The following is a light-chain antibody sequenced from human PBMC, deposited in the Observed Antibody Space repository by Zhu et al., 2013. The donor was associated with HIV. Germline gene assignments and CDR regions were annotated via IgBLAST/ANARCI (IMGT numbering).Light chain of an antibody. J-gene: IGKJ3*01. V-gene: IGKV1-13*02. CDR3: QQFSSVPFS. CDR2: DAS. CDR1: QGISSA. Sequence: AIQLTQSPSSLSASVGDRVTITCRASQGISSALAWYQQKPGKAPKLLIYDASSLESGVPSRFSGSGSGTDFTLTISNLQPGDFATYYCQQFSSVPFSFGPGTTVDTK.